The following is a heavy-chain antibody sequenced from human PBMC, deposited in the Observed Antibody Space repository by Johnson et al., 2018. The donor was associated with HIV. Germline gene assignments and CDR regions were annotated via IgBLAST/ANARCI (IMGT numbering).Heavy chain of an antibody. CDR3: AKALGGYAFDI. V-gene: IGHV3-23*04. J-gene: IGHJ3*02. D-gene: IGHD3-3*01. CDR2: ISGSGGST. Sequence: VQLVESGGGVVQPGGSLRLSCAASGFTFSNNGMHWFRQAPGKGLEWVSAISGSGGSTYYADSVKGRFTISRDNSKNTLYLQMNSLRAEDTAVYYCAKALGGYAFDIWGQGTMVTVSS. CDR1: GFTFSNNG.